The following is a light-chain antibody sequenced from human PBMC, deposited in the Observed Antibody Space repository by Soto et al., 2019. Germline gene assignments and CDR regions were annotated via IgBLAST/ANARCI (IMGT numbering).Light chain of an antibody. CDR3: QQYHSYFRT. V-gene: IGKV1-5*03. CDR1: QSISSW. Sequence: DIQMTQSPSTLSAFVGDRVTITCRASQSISSWLAWYQQKPGKAPKLLIYRASSLESGVPSRFSGSGSGTEFTLTIRSLQTDHSPPYYCQQYHSYFRTFGQGTKVDIK. J-gene: IGKJ1*01. CDR2: RAS.